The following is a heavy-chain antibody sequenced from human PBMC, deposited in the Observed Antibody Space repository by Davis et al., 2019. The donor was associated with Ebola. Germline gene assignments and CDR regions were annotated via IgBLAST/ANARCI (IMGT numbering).Heavy chain of an antibody. CDR2: INSDGSST. Sequence: GESLKISCAASGFTFSSYWMHWVRQAPGKGLVWVSRINSDGSSTSYADSVKGRFTISRDNAKNTLYLQMNSLRAEDTAVYYCARDGAYDYVWGSYRGYFDYWGQGTLVTVSS. J-gene: IGHJ4*02. CDR1: GFTFSSYW. CDR3: ARDGAYDYVWGSYRGYFDY. D-gene: IGHD3-16*02. V-gene: IGHV3-74*01.